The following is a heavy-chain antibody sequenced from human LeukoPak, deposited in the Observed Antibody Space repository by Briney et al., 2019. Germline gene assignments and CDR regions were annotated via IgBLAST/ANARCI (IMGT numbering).Heavy chain of an antibody. Sequence: GGSLRLSCTSSGFTFGDYAMSWFRQAPGKGLEWIGFIRSKAYRGTTEYAASVKGRFAISRDDSKSIAYLQMNSLKTEDTAVDYCTKGAYGYLDYWGQGTLVTVSS. CDR1: GFTFGDYA. D-gene: IGHD4-17*01. CDR2: IRSKAYRGTT. J-gene: IGHJ4*02. CDR3: TKGAYGYLDY. V-gene: IGHV3-49*03.